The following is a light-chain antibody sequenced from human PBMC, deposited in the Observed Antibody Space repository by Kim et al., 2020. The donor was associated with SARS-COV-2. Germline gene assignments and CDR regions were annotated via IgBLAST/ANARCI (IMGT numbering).Light chain of an antibody. CDR1: SSDVGGYNY. CDR3: CSYTTSGTYV. V-gene: IGLV2-14*04. CDR2: DVT. Sequence: GQSIAISCIGTSSDVGGYNYVSWYQQLPGKAPKLMIYDVTKWPSGVSDRFSGSKSGNTASLTISGLQTEDEADYYCCSYTTSGTYVFGTGTKVTVL. J-gene: IGLJ1*01.